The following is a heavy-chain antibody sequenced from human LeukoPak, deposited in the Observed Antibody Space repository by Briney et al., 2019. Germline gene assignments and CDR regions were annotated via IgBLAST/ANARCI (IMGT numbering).Heavy chain of an antibody. CDR3: AREGGWFGLNWFDP. J-gene: IGHJ5*02. V-gene: IGHV1-2*02. Sequence: GASVKVSCKASGYTFTGYYMHWVRQAPGQGLEWMGWINPNSGGTNYAQKFQGRVTMTRDTSISTAYMELSRLRSDDTAVYYCAREGGWFGLNWFDPWGQGTLVTVSS. D-gene: IGHD3-10*01. CDR2: INPNSGGT. CDR1: GYTFTGYY.